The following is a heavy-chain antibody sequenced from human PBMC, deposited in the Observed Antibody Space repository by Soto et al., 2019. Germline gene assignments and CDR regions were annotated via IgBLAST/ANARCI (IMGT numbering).Heavy chain of an antibody. CDR1: GYTFTIYG. J-gene: IGHJ6*02. Sequence: ASVKVSCKASGYTFTIYGISWVRQAPGQGLEWMGWISAYNGNTNYAQKLQGRVTMTTDTSTSTAYMELRSLRSDDTAVYYCARAAHQGLVEKYGMDVWGQGTTVTVSS. V-gene: IGHV1-18*01. CDR2: ISAYNGNT. D-gene: IGHD6-19*01. CDR3: ARAAHQGLVEKYGMDV.